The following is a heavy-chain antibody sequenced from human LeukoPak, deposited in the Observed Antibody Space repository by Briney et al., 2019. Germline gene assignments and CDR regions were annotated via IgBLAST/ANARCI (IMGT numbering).Heavy chain of an antibody. CDR1: GASISSSRYY. CDR2: IYYSGGT. J-gene: IGHJ4*02. Sequence: SETLSLTCTVSGASISSSRYYWGWFRQPPGRGLEWIGSIYYSGGTYYNPSLKSRVTISVDTSKNQFSLKLSSVTAADTAVYYCARGHLAGTTDYWGQGTLVTVSS. V-gene: IGHV4-39*01. CDR3: ARGHLAGTTDY. D-gene: IGHD1-7*01.